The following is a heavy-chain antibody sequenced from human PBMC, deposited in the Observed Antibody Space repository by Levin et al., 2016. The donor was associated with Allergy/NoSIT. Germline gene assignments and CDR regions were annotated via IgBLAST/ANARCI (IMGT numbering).Heavy chain of an antibody. J-gene: IGHJ6*02. CDR1: GFTFSSYG. D-gene: IGHD3-10*01. Sequence: GESLKISCAASGFTFSSYGMHWVRQAPGKGLEWVAVIWYDGSNKYYADSVKGRFTISRDNSKNTLYLQMNSLRAEDTAVYYCARALTMVRGENYGMDVWGQGTTVTVSS. CDR3: ARALTMVRGENYGMDV. CDR2: IWYDGSNK. V-gene: IGHV3-33*01.